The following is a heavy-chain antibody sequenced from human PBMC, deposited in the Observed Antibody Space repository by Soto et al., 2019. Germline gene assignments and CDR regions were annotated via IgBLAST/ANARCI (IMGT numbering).Heavy chain of an antibody. CDR3: ARHLHNPNFEN. J-gene: IGHJ4*02. CDR1: GGSISSTGYY. V-gene: IGHV4-39*01. CDR2: IYYSGST. Sequence: QLQLQESGPGLVKPSETLSLTCTVSGGSISSTGYYWGWLRQPPGKGLEWIGSIYYSGSTYYNPSLRSRVTISADTSKSHFSLKLSSVTAADTAVYYCARHLHNPNFENWGQGTLVTVSS.